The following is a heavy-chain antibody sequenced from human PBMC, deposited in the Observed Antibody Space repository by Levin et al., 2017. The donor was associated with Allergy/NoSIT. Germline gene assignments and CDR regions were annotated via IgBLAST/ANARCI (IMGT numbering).Heavy chain of an antibody. Sequence: GGSLRLSCVASGFTFNNAWISWVRQAPGKGLEWVGRIKSKTDGGTADYAAPVKGRFTISRDDSKMMYLQMNSLKTEDTAVYYCTTHYDSSGYYPSVYWGQGTLVTVS. CDR2: IKSKTDGGTA. CDR1: GFTFNNAW. CDR3: TTHYDSSGYYPSVY. D-gene: IGHD3-22*01. J-gene: IGHJ4*02. V-gene: IGHV3-15*01.